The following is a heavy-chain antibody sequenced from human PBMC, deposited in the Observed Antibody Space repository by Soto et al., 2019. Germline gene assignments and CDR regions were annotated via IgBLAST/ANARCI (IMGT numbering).Heavy chain of an antibody. J-gene: IGHJ5*02. CDR3: ARVRSPGHPPYNWFDP. Sequence: PGESLKISCKASGYTFISSDITWVRQAPGQGLEWMGWISAYNGNTNVPQNLQGRVILTTDTSTDTAYMELRSLRSDDTAMYYCARVRSPGHPPYNWFDPWGQGTLVTVSS. CDR1: GYTFISSD. V-gene: IGHV1-18*04. CDR2: ISAYNGNT.